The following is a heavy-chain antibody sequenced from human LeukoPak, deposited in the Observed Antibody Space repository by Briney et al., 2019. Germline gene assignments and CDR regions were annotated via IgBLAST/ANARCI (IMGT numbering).Heavy chain of an antibody. J-gene: IGHJ4*02. V-gene: IGHV4-39*07. D-gene: IGHD2-2*02. Sequence: SEILSLTCSVSGDSISRSSYYWGWIRQPPGEGLEWIGTIYYDGSTYHNPSLKSRVTISVDASKNQFSLKLRSVTAADTAVYYCARGTYCSSTSCYSDYWGQGTLVTVSS. CDR2: IYYDGST. CDR3: ARGTYCSSTSCYSDY. CDR1: GDSISRSSYY.